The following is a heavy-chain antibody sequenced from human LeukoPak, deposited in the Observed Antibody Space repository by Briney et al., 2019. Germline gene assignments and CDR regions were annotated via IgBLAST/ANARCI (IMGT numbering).Heavy chain of an antibody. Sequence: SETLSLTCTVSGGSISGTYWSWIRQPAGKGLEWIGYMYYSGSTYYNPSLKSRVTISIDTSKNQFSLSLSSVTAADTAVYYCASQSEGVIVVPAAMELGAFDIWGQGTMVTVSS. D-gene: IGHD2-2*01. J-gene: IGHJ3*02. CDR1: GGSISGTY. CDR2: MYYSGST. CDR3: ASQSEGVIVVPAAMELGAFDI. V-gene: IGHV4-59*06.